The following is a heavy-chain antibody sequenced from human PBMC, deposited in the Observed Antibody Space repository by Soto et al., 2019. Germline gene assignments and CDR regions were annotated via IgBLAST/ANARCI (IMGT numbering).Heavy chain of an antibody. D-gene: IGHD5-12*01. CDR2: IDPSDSYT. CDR1: GYSFTSYW. J-gene: IGHJ6*02. CDR3: VSLHGGYSGYETKYYYYGMDV. Sequence: GESLKISCKGSGYSFTSYWISWVRQMPGKGLEWMGRIDPSDSYTNYSPSFQGHVTISADKSISTAYLQWSSLKASDTAMYYCVSLHGGYSGYETKYYYYGMDVWGQGTTVTVSS. V-gene: IGHV5-10-1*01.